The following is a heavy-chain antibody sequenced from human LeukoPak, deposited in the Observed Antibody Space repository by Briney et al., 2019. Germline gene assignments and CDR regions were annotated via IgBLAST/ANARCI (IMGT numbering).Heavy chain of an antibody. Sequence: KSSETLSLTCAVYGGSFSGYYWSWIRQPPGKGLEWIGEINHSGSTNYNPSLKSRVTISVDTSKNQFSLKLSSVTAADTAVYYCARGLGFRIAAAPSDWFDPWGQGTLVTVSS. CDR3: ARGLGFRIAAAPSDWFDP. D-gene: IGHD6-13*01. J-gene: IGHJ5*02. CDR1: GGSFSGYY. V-gene: IGHV4-34*01. CDR2: INHSGST.